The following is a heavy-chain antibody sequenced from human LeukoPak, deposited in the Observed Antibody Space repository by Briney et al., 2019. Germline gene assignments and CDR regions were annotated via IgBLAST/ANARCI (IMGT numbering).Heavy chain of an antibody. CDR3: ARQSYSSGWFDS. CDR2: IYYSGST. V-gene: IGHV4-59*08. J-gene: IGHJ5*01. Sequence: PSETLSLTCTVSGGSISSYYWSWIRQPPGKGLEWIGYIYYSGSTKYNPSLKSRVTISVDTSKNQFSLKLNSVTAADTAVYHCARQSYSSGWFDSWGQGTLVSVSS. D-gene: IGHD6-19*01. CDR1: GGSISSYY.